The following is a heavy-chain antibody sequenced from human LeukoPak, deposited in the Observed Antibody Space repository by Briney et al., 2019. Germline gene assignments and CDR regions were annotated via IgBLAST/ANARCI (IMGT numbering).Heavy chain of an antibody. D-gene: IGHD3-10*01. CDR3: ARGRGYYGSGSYLDP. V-gene: IGHV4-39*07. CDR2: IYYSGST. J-gene: IGHJ5*02. CDR1: GGSISSSRYY. Sequence: SETLSLTCTVSGGSISSSRYYWGWIRQPPGKGLEWIGSIYYSGSTYYNPSLKSRVTISVDTSKNQFSLKLSSVTAADTAVYYCARGRGYYGSGSYLDPWGQGTLVTVSS.